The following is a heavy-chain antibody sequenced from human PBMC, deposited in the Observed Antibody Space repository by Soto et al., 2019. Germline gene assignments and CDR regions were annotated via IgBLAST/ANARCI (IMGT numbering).Heavy chain of an antibody. CDR1: GFTVSSNY. V-gene: IGHV3-66*01. J-gene: IGHJ3*02. Sequence: GGSLRLSCAASGFTVSSNYMSWVRQAPGKGLEWVSVIYSGGSTYYADSVKGRFTISRDNSKNTLYLQMNSLRAEDTAVYYCARDYGDYERYFNAFDIWGQGTMVTVSS. CDR2: IYSGGST. D-gene: IGHD4-17*01. CDR3: ARDYGDYERYFNAFDI.